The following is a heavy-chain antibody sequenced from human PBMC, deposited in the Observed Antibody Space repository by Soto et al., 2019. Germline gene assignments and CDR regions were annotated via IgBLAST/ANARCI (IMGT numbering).Heavy chain of an antibody. V-gene: IGHV3-33*01. CDR1: GFTFSSYG. CDR3: ARGGDSSGWYVALDY. Sequence: QVQLVESGGGVVQPGRSLRLSCAASGFTFSSYGMHWVRQAPGKGLEWVAVIWYDGSNKYYADSVKGRFTISRDNSKNMLYLQMNSLRAEDTAVYYCARGGDSSGWYVALDYWGQGTLVTVSS. J-gene: IGHJ4*02. D-gene: IGHD6-19*01. CDR2: IWYDGSNK.